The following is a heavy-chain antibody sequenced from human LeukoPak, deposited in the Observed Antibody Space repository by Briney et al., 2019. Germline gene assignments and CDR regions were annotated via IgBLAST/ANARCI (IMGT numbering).Heavy chain of an antibody. J-gene: IGHJ4*02. D-gene: IGHD6-13*01. CDR1: GFTFSTYA. V-gene: IGHV3-30*04. Sequence: GGSLRLSCAASGFTFSTYAMHWVRQAPGKGLEWVAVVSYDGSNKYYADSVKGRFTISRDNSKNTLYLQMNSLRAEDTAVCYCATIAAAGTEVYWGQGTLVTVSS. CDR3: ATIAAAGTEVY. CDR2: VSYDGSNK.